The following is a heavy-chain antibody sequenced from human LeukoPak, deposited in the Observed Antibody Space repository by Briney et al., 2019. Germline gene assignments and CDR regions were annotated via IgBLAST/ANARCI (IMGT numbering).Heavy chain of an antibody. Sequence: GGSLRLSCAASGFTFSGYWMHWVRQAPGKGLEWVSATSGSGGSTYYADSVKGRFTISRDNSKNTLYLQMNSLRAEDTAVYYCAKDTSVHGMDVWGQGTTVTVSS. CDR3: AKDTSVHGMDV. CDR2: TSGSGGST. J-gene: IGHJ6*02. V-gene: IGHV3-23*01. D-gene: IGHD4-17*01. CDR1: GFTFSGYW.